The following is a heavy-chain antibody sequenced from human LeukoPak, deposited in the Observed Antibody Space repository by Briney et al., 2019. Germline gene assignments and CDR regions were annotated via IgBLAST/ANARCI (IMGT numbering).Heavy chain of an antibody. J-gene: IGHJ4*02. CDR1: GYTFSRHG. V-gene: IGHV1-18*01. CDR3: AKDIHPGLDSGASCCFDY. D-gene: IGHD3-22*01. Sequence: GASVTVSFKTSGYTFSRHGITWVRQAPGQGLEGMGWVSGYNGNTNYAQNVQGRVTMTTATSTNTAYMELRGLRSDDTAVYYCAKDIHPGLDSGASCCFDYWGQGTPVTVSS. CDR2: VSGYNGNT.